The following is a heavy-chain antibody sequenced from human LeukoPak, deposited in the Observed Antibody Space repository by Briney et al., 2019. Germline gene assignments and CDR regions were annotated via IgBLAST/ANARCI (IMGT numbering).Heavy chain of an antibody. Sequence: PSETLSLTCTVSGGSISSGSYYWRWIRQPAGKGLEWIGRIYARGNTNYNPSLKSRVTISVDTSKNQFSLKLSSVTAADTAVYFCARDSHAYFDAFDIWGQGTMVTVSS. D-gene: IGHD2/OR15-2a*01. CDR3: ARDSHAYFDAFDI. CDR2: IYARGNT. CDR1: GGSISSGSYY. J-gene: IGHJ3*02. V-gene: IGHV4-61*02.